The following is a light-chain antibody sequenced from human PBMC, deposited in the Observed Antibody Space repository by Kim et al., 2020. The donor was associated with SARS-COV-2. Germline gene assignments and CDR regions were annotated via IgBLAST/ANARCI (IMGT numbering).Light chain of an antibody. J-gene: IGLJ3*02. Sequence: QSALTQPASVSGSPGQSITISCTGTSSDVGSYDHVYWYQHYPGKAPKAVIYDVSRRPSGVSSRFSGSKSGNTASLTISGLQAEDEADYHCTSYTSSFTWVFGGGTK. V-gene: IGLV2-14*03. CDR3: TSYTSSFTWV. CDR1: SSDVGSYDH. CDR2: DVS.